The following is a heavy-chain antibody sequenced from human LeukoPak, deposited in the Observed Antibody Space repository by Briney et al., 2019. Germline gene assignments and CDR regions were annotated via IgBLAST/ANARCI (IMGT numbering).Heavy chain of an antibody. V-gene: IGHV1-69*04. CDR2: IIPIFGIA. J-gene: IGHJ4*02. CDR1: GGTFSSYA. Sequence: ASVKVSCKASGGTFSSYAISWVRQAPGQGLEWMGRIIPIFGIANYAQKFQGRVTMTTDTSTSTAYMELRSLRSDDTAVYYCARDLYSSSYGYWGQGTLVTVSS. D-gene: IGHD6-13*01. CDR3: ARDLYSSSYGY.